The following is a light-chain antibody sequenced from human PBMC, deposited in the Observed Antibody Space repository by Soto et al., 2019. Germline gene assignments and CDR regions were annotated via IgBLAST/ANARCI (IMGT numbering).Light chain of an antibody. CDR2: EGS. J-gene: IGLJ2*01. Sequence: QSVLTQPASMSGSPGQSITISCTGTSSDVGSYNLVSWYQQHPGKAPKLMIYEGSKRPSGLSNRFSGSTSGNTASLTISGLQAEDEADYYCCSYAGSSTFHVVFGGGTKLTVL. CDR1: SSDVGSYNL. V-gene: IGLV2-23*03. CDR3: CSYAGSSTFHVV.